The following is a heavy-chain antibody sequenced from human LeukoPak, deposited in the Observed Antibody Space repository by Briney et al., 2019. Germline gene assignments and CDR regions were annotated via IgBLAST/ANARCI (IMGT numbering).Heavy chain of an antibody. V-gene: IGHV4-59*01. CDR3: ARAPLGYCSSTSCYGDYYYYMDV. D-gene: IGHD2-2*01. Sequence: PSETLSLTCTVSGGSISSYYWSWIRQPPGKGLEWIGYTYYSGSTNYNPSLKSRVTISVDTSKNQFSLKLSSVTAADTAVYYCARAPLGYCSSTSCYGDYYYYMDVWGKGTTVTVSS. CDR2: TYYSGST. J-gene: IGHJ6*03. CDR1: GGSISSYY.